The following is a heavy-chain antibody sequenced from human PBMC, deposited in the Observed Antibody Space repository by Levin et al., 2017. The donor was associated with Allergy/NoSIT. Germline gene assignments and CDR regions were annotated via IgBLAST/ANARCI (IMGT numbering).Heavy chain of an antibody. CDR2: INSGGST. J-gene: IGHJ4*02. CDR3: ATRRGYSYGYAY. V-gene: IGHV3-66*01. CDR1: GFTVSSNY. D-gene: IGHD5-18*01. Sequence: LSGGSLRLSCAASGFTVSSNYMSWVRQAPGKGLEWVSVINSGGSTYYSDSVKGRFTISRDNSNNTLHLQMNSLRAEDTAVYYCATRRGYSYGYAYWGQGTLVTVSS.